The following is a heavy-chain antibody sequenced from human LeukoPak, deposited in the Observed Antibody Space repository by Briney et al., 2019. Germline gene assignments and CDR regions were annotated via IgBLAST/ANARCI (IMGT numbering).Heavy chain of an antibody. CDR1: GFTVSSNY. Sequence: GGSLRLSCAASGFTVSSNYMSWVRQAPGKGLEWVSVIYSGGSTYYADSVKGRFTISRDNSKNTLYLQMNSLRAEDTAVYYCARCLYYYDSSGYYWGQGTLVTVSS. CDR3: ARCLYYYDSSGYY. J-gene: IGHJ4*02. V-gene: IGHV3-53*01. CDR2: IYSGGST. D-gene: IGHD3-22*01.